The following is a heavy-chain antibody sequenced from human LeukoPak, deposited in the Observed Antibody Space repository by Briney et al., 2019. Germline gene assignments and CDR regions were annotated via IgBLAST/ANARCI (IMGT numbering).Heavy chain of an antibody. V-gene: IGHV1-2*02. Sequence: ASVKVSCKASGYTFTGYYMHWLRQAPGQGLEWMGWINPNSGGTNYAQKFQGRVTMTRDTSISTAYMELSRLRSDDTAVYYCASSYKTGTDAFDIWGQGTMVTVSS. CDR2: INPNSGGT. CDR1: GYTFTGYY. CDR3: ASSYKTGTDAFDI. D-gene: IGHD7-27*01. J-gene: IGHJ3*02.